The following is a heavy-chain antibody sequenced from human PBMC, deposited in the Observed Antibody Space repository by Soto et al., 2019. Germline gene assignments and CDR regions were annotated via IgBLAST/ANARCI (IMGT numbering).Heavy chain of an antibody. Sequence: GGSLRLSCAASGRPFSTYAMSWVRQAPGKGLEWVSDFGGSDSGTHYADSVKGRFTISRDNSRNTLYLQMSSLRAEDTAVYYCAKDRCTRTSCYFDFWGPGTLVTVSS. CDR2: FGGSDSGT. CDR1: GRPFSTYA. CDR3: AKDRCTRTSCYFDF. J-gene: IGHJ4*02. D-gene: IGHD2-2*01. V-gene: IGHV3-23*01.